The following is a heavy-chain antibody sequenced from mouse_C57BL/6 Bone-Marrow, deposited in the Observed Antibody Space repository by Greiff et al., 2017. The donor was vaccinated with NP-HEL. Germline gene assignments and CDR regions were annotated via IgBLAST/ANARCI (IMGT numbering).Heavy chain of an antibody. CDR3: ASPYDYDVAWFAY. D-gene: IGHD2-4*01. CDR2: ISSGGSYT. Sequence: EVQLVESGGDLVKPGGSLNLSFSSSGFTFSSYGMSWVRQTPDKRLEWVATISSGGSYTYYPDSVKGRFTISGDTAKSTLYLEMNSLKSEETAMYYCASPYDYDVAWFAYWGQGTLVTVSA. CDR1: GFTFSSYG. V-gene: IGHV5-6*01. J-gene: IGHJ3*01.